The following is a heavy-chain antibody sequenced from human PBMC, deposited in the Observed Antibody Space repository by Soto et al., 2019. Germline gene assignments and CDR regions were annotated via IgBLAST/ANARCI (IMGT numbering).Heavy chain of an antibody. CDR1: GYNFASYW. D-gene: IGHD2-2*01. CDR3: ARRYCSSASCPRNYYGMDV. V-gene: IGHV5-10-1*01. CDR2: IDPIDSYT. J-gene: IGHJ6*02. Sequence: GGSRKISCQGSGYNFASYWIGWVRQMPGKGLEWMGRIDPIDSYTNYSPSFQGHVTISADKSISTAYLQWSSLKASDTAMYYCARRYCSSASCPRNYYGMDVWGQGTTVTVSS.